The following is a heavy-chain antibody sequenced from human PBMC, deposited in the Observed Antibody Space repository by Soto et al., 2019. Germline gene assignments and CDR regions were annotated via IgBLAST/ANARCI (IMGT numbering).Heavy chain of an antibody. D-gene: IGHD5-18*01. V-gene: IGHV3-7*04. CDR2: IKQDGTEK. CDR1: GFTFSYYW. CDR3: ARVDTFLVSLDY. Sequence: PGGSLRLSCAASGFTFSYYWMNWVRQAPGKGLEWVANIKQDGTEKYYVDSVKGRFTISRDNAKNSLYLQMNSLRVEDTAVYYCARVDTFLVSLDYWGQGTPVTVSS. J-gene: IGHJ4*02.